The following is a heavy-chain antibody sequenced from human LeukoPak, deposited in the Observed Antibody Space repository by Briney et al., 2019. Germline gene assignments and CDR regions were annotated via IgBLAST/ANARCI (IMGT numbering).Heavy chain of an antibody. CDR3: ASHSSGWAPYYFDY. Sequence: SETLSLTCAVYGGSFSGYYWSWIRQPPGKGLEWIGEINHSGSTNYNPSLKSRVTISVDTSKNQFSLKLSSVTAADTAVYYCASHSSGWAPYYFDYWGQGTLVTVSS. CDR2: INHSGST. J-gene: IGHJ4*02. V-gene: IGHV4-34*01. D-gene: IGHD6-19*01. CDR1: GGSFSGYY.